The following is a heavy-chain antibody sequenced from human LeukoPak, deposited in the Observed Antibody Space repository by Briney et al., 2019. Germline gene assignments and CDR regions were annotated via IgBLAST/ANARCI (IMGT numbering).Heavy chain of an antibody. V-gene: IGHV5-51*04. Sequence: GESLKISCKGSGYSFTSYWIGWVRQMPGKGLEWMGIIYPGDSDTRYSPSFQGQVTISADKPISTAYLQWSSLKASDTAMYYCARAEGRVVWFGELLFDYWGQGTLVTVSS. CDR3: ARAEGRVVWFGELLFDY. CDR1: GYSFTSYW. CDR2: IYPGDSDT. J-gene: IGHJ4*02. D-gene: IGHD3-10*01.